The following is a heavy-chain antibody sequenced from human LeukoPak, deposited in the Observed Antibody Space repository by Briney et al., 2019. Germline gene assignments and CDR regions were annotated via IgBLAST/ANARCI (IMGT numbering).Heavy chain of an antibody. Sequence: ASVKVSCKAFGYKLTDNWIHWVRQAPGQGLEWMGWINTKTGATNIAQKFQGRVTMTRDTSISTAYMELSRLRSDDTAVYYCARDAELELLMNWGQGTLVTVSS. CDR3: ARDAELELLMN. V-gene: IGHV1-2*02. J-gene: IGHJ4*02. CDR1: GYKLTDNW. D-gene: IGHD1-7*01. CDR2: INTKTGAT.